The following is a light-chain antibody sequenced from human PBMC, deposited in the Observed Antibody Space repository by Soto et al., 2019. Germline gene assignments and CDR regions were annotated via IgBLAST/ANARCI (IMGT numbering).Light chain of an antibody. CDR1: SGHSNYA. Sequence: QPVLTQSPSASASLGASVKLTCTLSSGHSNYAIAWHQQQSEKGPRYLMKLNSDGSHSKGDVIPDRFSGSSSGAERYLTISSLQSEDEADYYCHTWGSGIVVFGGGTKLTVL. V-gene: IGLV4-69*01. J-gene: IGLJ2*01. CDR2: LNSDGSH. CDR3: HTWGSGIVV.